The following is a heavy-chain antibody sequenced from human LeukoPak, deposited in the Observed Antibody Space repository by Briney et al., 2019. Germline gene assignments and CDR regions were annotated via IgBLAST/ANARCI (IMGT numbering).Heavy chain of an antibody. J-gene: IGHJ4*02. CDR3: ARIAVGATSRGFDY. D-gene: IGHD1-26*01. Sequence: SGPTLVNPTQTLTLTCTFSGFSLSTSGMCVSWIRQPPGKALEWLALIDWDDDKYYSTSLKTRLTISKDTSKNQVVLTMTNMDPVDTATHYCARIAVGATSRGFDYWGQGTLVTVSS. V-gene: IGHV2-70*01. CDR2: IDWDDDK. CDR1: GFSLSTSGMC.